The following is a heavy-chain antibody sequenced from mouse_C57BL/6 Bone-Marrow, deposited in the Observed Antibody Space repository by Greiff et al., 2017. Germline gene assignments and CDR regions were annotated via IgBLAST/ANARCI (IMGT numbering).Heavy chain of an antibody. Sequence: EVKLQQSGAELVKPGASVKLSCTASGFNIKDYYIHWVKQRTEQGLEWIGRIDPEDGETKYAPKFQDKATITADTSSNTAYPQLSSLTSEDTAVFYCTRSLIYVCTNYWGQGTTLTVSA. J-gene: IGHJ2*01. CDR2: IDPEDGET. CDR3: TRSLIYVCTNY. V-gene: IGHV14-2*01. D-gene: IGHD1-1*01. CDR1: GFNIKDYY.